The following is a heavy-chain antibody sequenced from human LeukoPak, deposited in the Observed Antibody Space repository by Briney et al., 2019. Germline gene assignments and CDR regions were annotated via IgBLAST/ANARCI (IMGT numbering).Heavy chain of an antibody. D-gene: IGHD5-24*01. CDR2: INRNSGGT. J-gene: IGHJ4*02. CDR3: AGTCPRDGYNGPCY. V-gene: IGHV1-2*02. Sequence: ASVKVSCKASGYNFTDYYIHWLRQAPGQGLESMGWINRNSGGTKSPQKFQGRVTMTRDTSISTVYMELSSLRSDDTAVYYCAGTCPRDGYNGPCYWGQGTLVTVSS. CDR1: GYNFTDYY.